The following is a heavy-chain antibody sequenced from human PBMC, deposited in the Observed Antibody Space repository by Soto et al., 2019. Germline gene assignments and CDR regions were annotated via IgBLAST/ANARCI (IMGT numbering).Heavy chain of an antibody. CDR1: GGTFSTSA. V-gene: IGHV1-69*12. Sequence: QVQLVQSGAEVKKPGSSVKVSCKTSGGTFSTSAISWVRQAPGQGLEWVGGIMPVFPTPDYAQNFQGRVTSAAQGSTTTAHLELTSLRADDTAVYYCARDKDRLQLGGNYCYILDGWGQGTAITVSS. CDR2: IMPVFPTP. CDR3: ARDKDRLQLGGNYCYILDG. D-gene: IGHD1-1*01. J-gene: IGHJ6*02.